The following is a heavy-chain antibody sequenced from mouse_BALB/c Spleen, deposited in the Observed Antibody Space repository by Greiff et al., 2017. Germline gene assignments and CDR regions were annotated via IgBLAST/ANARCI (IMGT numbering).Heavy chain of an antibody. CDR1: GFTFSSYT. V-gene: IGHV5-12-2*01. Sequence: DVMLVESGGGLVQPGGSLKLSCAASGFTFSSYTMSWVRQTPEKRLEWVAYISNGGGSTYYPDTVKGRFTISRDNAKNTLYLQMSSLKSEDTAMYYCARHWDYGSSYWYFDVWGAGTTVTVSS. D-gene: IGHD1-1*01. J-gene: IGHJ1*01. CDR2: ISNGGGST. CDR3: ARHWDYGSSYWYFDV.